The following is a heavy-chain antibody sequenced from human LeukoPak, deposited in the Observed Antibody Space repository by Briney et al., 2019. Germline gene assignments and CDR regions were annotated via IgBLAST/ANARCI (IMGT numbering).Heavy chain of an antibody. D-gene: IGHD3-10*01. CDR2: IYSDNT. CDR1: GFTVSSNS. Sequence: GGSLRLSCTVSGFTVSSNSMSWVRQAPGKGLEWVSFIYSDNTHYSDSVKGRFTISRDNSKNTLYLQMNSLRAEDTAVYYCARVGILHYFDYWGQGTLVTVSS. V-gene: IGHV3-53*01. J-gene: IGHJ4*02. CDR3: ARVGILHYFDY.